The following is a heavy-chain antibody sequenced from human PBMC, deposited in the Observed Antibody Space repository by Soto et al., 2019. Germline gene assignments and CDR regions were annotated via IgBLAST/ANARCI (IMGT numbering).Heavy chain of an antibody. Sequence: QVQLVQSGAEVKKPGSSVKVSCKASGGTFSSYAISWVRQAPGQGLEWMGGIIPIFGTANYAQKFQGRVTITADESTSTAYMELSSLRSEDTAVYYCACRSSGSYYPYYYGMDVLGQGTTVTVSS. D-gene: IGHD1-26*01. CDR3: ACRSSGSYYPYYYGMDV. J-gene: IGHJ6*02. CDR1: GGTFSSYA. CDR2: IIPIFGTA. V-gene: IGHV1-69*12.